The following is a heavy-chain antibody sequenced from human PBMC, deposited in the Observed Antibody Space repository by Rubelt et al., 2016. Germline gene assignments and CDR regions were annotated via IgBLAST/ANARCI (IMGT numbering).Heavy chain of an antibody. Sequence: QVQLQESGPGLVKPSETLSLACTVSGDSSTAYSWSWIRQPPGKGLEWIGYIYPSGTTNYSPSLKSRVTISLDTSKNQFSLNLGSGTAEDTAVYYCGRLGRGSSDYDFDYWGQGTQVTVSS. CDR3: GRLGRGSSDYDFDY. V-gene: IGHV4-4*08. CDR1: GDSSTAYS. J-gene: IGHJ4*02. D-gene: IGHD5-12*01. CDR2: IYPSGTT.